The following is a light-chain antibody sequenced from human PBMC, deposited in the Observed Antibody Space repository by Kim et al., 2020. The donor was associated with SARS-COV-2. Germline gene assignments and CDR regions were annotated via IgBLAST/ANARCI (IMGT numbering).Light chain of an antibody. Sequence: ASVGDRVTITCRARQSISDYLAWYQQKPGKAPKLLIYKASNLESGVPSRFSGSGSGTEFTLTISSLQPDDFATYYCQQDNTYPWTFGQGTKVDIK. J-gene: IGKJ1*01. CDR3: QQDNTYPWT. V-gene: IGKV1-5*03. CDR2: KAS. CDR1: QSISDY.